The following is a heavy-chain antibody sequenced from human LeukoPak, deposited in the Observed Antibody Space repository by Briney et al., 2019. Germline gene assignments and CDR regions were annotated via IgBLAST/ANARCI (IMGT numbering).Heavy chain of an antibody. CDR3: ARDTDYGIDY. Sequence: SETLSLTCAVYGGSSRVYNWRWIRQPPGKGLERIGEMHHSGNTNYNPSLKSRVTMSVDMSRNHFSLKVTSVTAADTAVYYCARDTDYGIDYWGQGALITVSS. CDR2: MHHSGNT. V-gene: IGHV4-34*01. J-gene: IGHJ4*02. CDR1: GGSSRVYN. D-gene: IGHD4-17*01.